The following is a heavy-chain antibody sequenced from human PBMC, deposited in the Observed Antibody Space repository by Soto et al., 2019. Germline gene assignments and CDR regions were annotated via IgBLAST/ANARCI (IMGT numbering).Heavy chain of an antibody. Sequence: QVQLQQSGAGLLKPSETLSLTCAVFGGSFSGYYWNWIRQPPAKGLEWIGDINHSGSTTDNPSRKSRVTRSVDPSKDQGSLKLSSVTAADTAVYYWARSYRMNIDYWGQGTLVTVSS. D-gene: IGHD5-18*01. CDR2: INHSGST. J-gene: IGHJ4*02. CDR1: GGSFSGYY. CDR3: ARSYRMNIDY. V-gene: IGHV4-34*01.